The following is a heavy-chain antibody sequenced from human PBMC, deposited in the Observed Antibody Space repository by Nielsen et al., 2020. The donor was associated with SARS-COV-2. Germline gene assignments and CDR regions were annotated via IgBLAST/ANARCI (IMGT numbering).Heavy chain of an antibody. CDR1: GYSFTSYW. CDR3: ARYSSEYYYYYNMDV. D-gene: IGHD6-25*01. J-gene: IGHJ6*03. Sequence: GESLKISCKGSGYSFTSYWIGWVRQMPGKGLEWMGRIDPSDSYTDYSPSFRGHVAMSVDKSISTAYLHWSSLKASDSAIYYCARYSSEYYYYYNMDVWGKGTTVTVSS. CDR2: IDPSDSYT. V-gene: IGHV5-10-1*01.